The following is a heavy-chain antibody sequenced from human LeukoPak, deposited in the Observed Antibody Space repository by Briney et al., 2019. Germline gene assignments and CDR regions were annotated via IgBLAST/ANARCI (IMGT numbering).Heavy chain of an antibody. CDR3: ARDTIEGSGNTFGY. CDR2: IYDSGTT. CDR1: GGSISSFY. D-gene: IGHD3-10*01. Sequence: SETLSLTCTVSGGSISSFYWSWIRQPPGKGLEWIGYIYDSGTTNYNPSLKSRTTISEDTSKNQFSLKLSSVTAADTAVYYCARDTIEGSGNTFGYWGQGTLVTVSS. V-gene: IGHV4-59*01. J-gene: IGHJ4*02.